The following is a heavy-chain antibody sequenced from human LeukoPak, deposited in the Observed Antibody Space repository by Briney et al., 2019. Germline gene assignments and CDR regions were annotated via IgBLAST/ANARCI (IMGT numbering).Heavy chain of an antibody. V-gene: IGHV1-46*01. CDR3: ASSGRRGYYYDSSGYVLGS. Sequence: ASVKVSCKASGYTFTSYYMHWVRQAPGQGLEWMGITNPSGGSTSYAQKFQGRVTMTRDTSTSTVYMELSSLRSEDTAVYYCASSGRRGYYYDSSGYVLGSWGQGTMVTVSS. J-gene: IGHJ3*01. D-gene: IGHD3-22*01. CDR1: GYTFTSYY. CDR2: TNPSGGST.